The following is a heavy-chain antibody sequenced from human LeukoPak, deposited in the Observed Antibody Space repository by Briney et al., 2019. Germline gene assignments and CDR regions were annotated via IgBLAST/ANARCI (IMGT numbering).Heavy chain of an antibody. V-gene: IGHV3-11*04. J-gene: IGHJ3*02. D-gene: IGHD5-12*01. CDR3: ANSGYGRWGAFDI. CDR1: GFTFSDFY. Sequence: GGSLRLSCAASGFTFSDFYMSWIRQAPGKGLEWVSYISSSGNTKYYADSVKGRFTMSRDNAKNSLYLQMNSLRAEDTAVYYCANSGYGRWGAFDIWGQGTMVTVSS. CDR2: ISSSGNTK.